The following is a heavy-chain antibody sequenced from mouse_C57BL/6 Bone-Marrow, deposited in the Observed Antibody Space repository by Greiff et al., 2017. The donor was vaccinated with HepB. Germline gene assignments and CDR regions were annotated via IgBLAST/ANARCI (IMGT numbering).Heavy chain of an antibody. CDR2: IYPRSGNT. V-gene: IGHV1-81*01. Sequence: VQLQESGAELARPGASVKLSCKASGYTFTSYGISWVKQRTGQGLEWIGEIYPRSGNTYYNEKFKGKATLTADKSSSTAYMELRSLTSEDSAVYFCARRGGSSSYYFDYWGQGTTLTVSS. J-gene: IGHJ2*01. CDR3: ARRGGSSSYYFDY. CDR1: GYTFTSYG. D-gene: IGHD1-1*01.